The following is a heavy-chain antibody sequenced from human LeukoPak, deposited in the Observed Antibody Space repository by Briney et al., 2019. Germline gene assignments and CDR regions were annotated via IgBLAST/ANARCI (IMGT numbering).Heavy chain of an antibody. J-gene: IGHJ4*02. Sequence: PGGSLRLSCAASGFTFSSYSMNWVRQAPGKGLEWVSSISSSSSYIYYADSVKGRFTISRDNAKNSLYLQMNSLRANDTSVYYCAREELELWLVFGDWGQGTLVTVSS. CDR3: AREELELWLVFGD. D-gene: IGHD5-18*01. CDR1: GFTFSSYS. CDR2: ISSSSSYI. V-gene: IGHV3-21*01.